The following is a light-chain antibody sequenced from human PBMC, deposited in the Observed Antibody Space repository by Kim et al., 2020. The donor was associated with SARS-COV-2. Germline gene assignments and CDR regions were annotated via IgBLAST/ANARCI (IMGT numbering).Light chain of an antibody. CDR3: MQGLQRLYS. CDR2: EVS. CDR1: QSILHSDGKIS. V-gene: IGKV2D-29*01. J-gene: IGKJ2*03. Sequence: QPASISCKSSQSILHSDGKISLYWYLQKPGQPPQLLIYEVSKRFSGVPERFSGSVSGTDFTLKISRVEAEDVGLYYCMQGLQRLYSFGQGTKLEI.